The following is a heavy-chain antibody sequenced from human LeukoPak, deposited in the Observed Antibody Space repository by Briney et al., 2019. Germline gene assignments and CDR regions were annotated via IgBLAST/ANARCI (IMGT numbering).Heavy chain of an antibody. CDR1: GGSISSSSYY. Sequence: SETLSLTCTVSGGSISSSSYYWAWIRQPPGKGLEWIGEIYHSGSTNYNPSLKSRVTISVDKSKNQFSLKLSSVTAADTAVYYCARGSVGGGDPYDYWGQGTLVTVSS. V-gene: IGHV4-61*05. CDR2: IYHSGST. J-gene: IGHJ4*02. D-gene: IGHD2-21*02. CDR3: ARGSVGGGDPYDY.